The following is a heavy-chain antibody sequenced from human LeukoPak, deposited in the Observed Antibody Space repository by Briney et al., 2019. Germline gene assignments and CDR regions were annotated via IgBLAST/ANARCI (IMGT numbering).Heavy chain of an antibody. CDR1: GYTFTSYG. CDR2: ISAYNGNT. J-gene: IGHJ4*02. Sequence: GASVKVSCKASGYTFTSYGISWVRQAPGQGLEWMGWISAYNGNTNYAQKLQGRVTMTTDTSTSTAYMELRSLRSDDTAVYYCARFAHPRLLYGDDLYYFDYWGQGTLVTVSS. D-gene: IGHD4-17*01. V-gene: IGHV1-18*01. CDR3: ARFAHPRLLYGDDLYYFDY.